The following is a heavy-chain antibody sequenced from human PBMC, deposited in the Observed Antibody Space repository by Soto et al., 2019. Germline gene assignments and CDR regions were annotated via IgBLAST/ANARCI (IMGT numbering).Heavy chain of an antibody. CDR1: GFTFRNYA. CDR3: ARKGLVEGRNNDAFDI. V-gene: IGHV3-23*04. D-gene: IGHD1-26*01. J-gene: IGHJ3*02. Sequence: EVQLVESGGGLVQPGMSLRLSCEASGFTFRNYAMSWVRQGPGKGLEWVSCVGDGGGRTYYADSVKGRFTISTDNYKNTLILKMNSIRAADTVIYYCARKGLVEGRNNDAFDIWGKGTMVIVSS. CDR2: VGDGGGRT.